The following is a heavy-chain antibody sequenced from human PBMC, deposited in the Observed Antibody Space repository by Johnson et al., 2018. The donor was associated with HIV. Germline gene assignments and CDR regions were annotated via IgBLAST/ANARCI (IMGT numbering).Heavy chain of an antibody. D-gene: IGHD3-16*01. CDR2: ISYDGSNK. J-gene: IGHJ3*02. V-gene: IGHV3-30*03. CDR1: GFTFSSYW. CDR3: ARDGAADNAFDI. Sequence: QVQLVESGGGLVQPGGSLRLSCAASGFTFSSYWMSWVRQAPGKGLEWVAVISYDGSNKYYGDSVKGRFTISRDNSKNTLYLQMNSLRGEDTAVYYCARDGAADNAFDIWGQGTMVTVSS.